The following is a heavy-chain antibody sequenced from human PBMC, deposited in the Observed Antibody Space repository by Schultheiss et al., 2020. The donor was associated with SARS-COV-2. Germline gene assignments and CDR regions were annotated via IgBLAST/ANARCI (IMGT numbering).Heavy chain of an antibody. V-gene: IGHV3-30*04. CDR2: ISYDGSNK. Sequence: GGSLRLSCAASGFTFSSYAMHWVRQAPGKGLEWVAVISYDGSNKYYADSVKGRFTISRDNSKNTLFLQMNSLRADDTAVYSCARSPMVRGVILYDYYYYGMDVWGQGTTVTVSS. J-gene: IGHJ6*02. D-gene: IGHD3-10*01. CDR3: ARSPMVRGVILYDYYYYGMDV. CDR1: GFTFSSYA.